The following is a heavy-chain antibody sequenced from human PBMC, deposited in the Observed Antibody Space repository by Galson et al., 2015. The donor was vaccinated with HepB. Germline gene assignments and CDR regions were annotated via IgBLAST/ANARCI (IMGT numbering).Heavy chain of an antibody. CDR1: GFTFSSYG. CDR2: ISYDGSNK. D-gene: IGHD3-16*01. V-gene: IGHV3-30*18. CDR3: AKDWTWRVIITNYYYYGMDV. Sequence: SLRLSCAASGFTFSSYGMHWVRQAPGKGLEWVAVISYDGSNKYYADSVKGRFAISRDNSKNTLYLQMNSLRAEDTAVYYCAKDWTWRVIITNYYYYGMDVWGQGTTVTVSS. J-gene: IGHJ6*02.